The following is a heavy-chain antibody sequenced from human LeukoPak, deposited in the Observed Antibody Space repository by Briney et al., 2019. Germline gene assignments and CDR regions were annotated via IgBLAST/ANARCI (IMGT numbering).Heavy chain of an antibody. Sequence: PGGSLRLSCAASGFTFSRYWMHWVRQAPGKGLVWVSRINTDGSSTDYADSVKGRFSISRNNAKNTLLLQMNSLRAEDAAVYYCARPGYSYGQFEYWSQGALVTVTS. D-gene: IGHD5-18*01. J-gene: IGHJ4*02. CDR3: ARPGYSYGQFEY. CDR2: INTDGSST. CDR1: GFTFSRYW. V-gene: IGHV3-74*01.